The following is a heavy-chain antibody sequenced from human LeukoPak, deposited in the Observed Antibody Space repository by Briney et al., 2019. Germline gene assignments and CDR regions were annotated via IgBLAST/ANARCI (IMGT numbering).Heavy chain of an antibody. CDR2: ISSSSGHI. D-gene: IGHD6-19*01. Sequence: GGSLRLSCAASGFPFSFDTMNWVRQAPGKGLEWVASISSSSGHIYYKDSVKGRFTISRDNSKNTLYLQMNSLRAEDTAVYYCAKDPYSSGWYTYAFDIWGQGTMVTVSS. V-gene: IGHV3-21*04. CDR1: GFPFSFDT. J-gene: IGHJ3*02. CDR3: AKDPYSSGWYTYAFDI.